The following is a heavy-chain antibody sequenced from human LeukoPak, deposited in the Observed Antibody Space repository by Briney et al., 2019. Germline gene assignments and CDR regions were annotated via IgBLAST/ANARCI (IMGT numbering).Heavy chain of an antibody. CDR3: AKGGPYSSSWRFVY. Sequence: GGSLRLSCAASGFTFSSYAMSWVRQVPGKGLEWVSAISGSGGSTYYADSVKGRFTISRDNSKNTLYLQMNSLRAEDTTVYYCAKGGPYSSSWRFVYWGQGTLVTVSS. CDR2: ISGSGGST. V-gene: IGHV3-23*01. D-gene: IGHD6-13*01. CDR1: GFTFSSYA. J-gene: IGHJ4*02.